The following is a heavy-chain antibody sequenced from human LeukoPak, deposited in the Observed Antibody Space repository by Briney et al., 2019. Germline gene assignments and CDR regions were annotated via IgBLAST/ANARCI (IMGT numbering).Heavy chain of an antibody. CDR2: INHSGST. Sequence: SETLSLTCAVYGGSFSGYYWSWIRQPPGKGLEWIGEINHSGSTNYNPSLKSRVTISVDTSKNQFSLKLSSVTAADTAVYYCARLYDSSGYYYETNWGQGTLVTVSS. CDR3: ARLYDSSGYYYETN. D-gene: IGHD3-22*01. CDR1: GGSFSGYY. J-gene: IGHJ4*02. V-gene: IGHV4-34*01.